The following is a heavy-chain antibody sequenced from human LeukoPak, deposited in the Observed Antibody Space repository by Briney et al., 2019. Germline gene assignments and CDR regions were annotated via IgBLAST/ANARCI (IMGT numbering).Heavy chain of an antibody. CDR1: GGSISSYY. J-gene: IGHJ2*01. D-gene: IGHD4-23*01. V-gene: IGHV4-59*01. CDR2: IYYSGST. CDR3: ARDLDYGGSAIWYFDL. Sequence: SSETLSLTCTVSGGSISSYYWSWIRQPPGKGLEWIGYIYYSGSTNYNPSLKSRVTISADTSKNQFSLRLASVTAADTAVYYCARDLDYGGSAIWYFDLWGRGTLVTVSS.